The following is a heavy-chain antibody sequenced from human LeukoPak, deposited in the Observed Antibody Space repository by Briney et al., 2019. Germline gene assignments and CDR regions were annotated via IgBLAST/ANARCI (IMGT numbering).Heavy chain of an antibody. D-gene: IGHD3-16*01. Sequence: SETLSLTCTVSGGSISSYYWSWIRQPPGKGLEWIGRIYTSGSTYYNPSLKSRVTISVDRSKNQFSLKLSSVTAADTAVYYCARGLGSATENWFDPWGQGTLVTVSS. J-gene: IGHJ5*02. CDR3: ARGLGSATENWFDP. CDR1: GGSISSYY. V-gene: IGHV4-4*07. CDR2: IYTSGST.